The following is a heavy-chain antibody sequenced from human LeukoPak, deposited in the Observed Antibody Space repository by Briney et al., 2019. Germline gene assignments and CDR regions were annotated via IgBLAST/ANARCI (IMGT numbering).Heavy chain of an antibody. CDR3: ARDSEDYFDY. CDR1: GGPISSHY. V-gene: IGHV4-59*11. CDR2: IYYSGST. Sequence: PSETLSLTCTVSGGPISSHYRSWIRQPPGKGLEWIGYIYYSGSTNYNPSLKSRVTISVDTSKNQFSLKLSSVTAADTAVYYCARDSEDYFDYWGQGNLVTVSS. J-gene: IGHJ4*02.